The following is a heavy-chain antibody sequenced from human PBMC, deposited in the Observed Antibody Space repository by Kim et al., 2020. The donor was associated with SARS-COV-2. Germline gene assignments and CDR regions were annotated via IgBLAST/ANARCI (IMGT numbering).Heavy chain of an antibody. V-gene: IGHV3-9*01. CDR1: GFTFDDYA. Sequence: GGSLRLSCAASGFTFDDYAMHWVRQAPGKGLEWVSGISWNSGSIGYADSVKGRFTISRDNAKNSLYLQMNSLRAEDTALYYCAKGPKGYSYGTGYFDYWGQGTLVTVSS. CDR3: AKGPKGYSYGTGYFDY. J-gene: IGHJ4*02. D-gene: IGHD5-18*01. CDR2: ISWNSGSI.